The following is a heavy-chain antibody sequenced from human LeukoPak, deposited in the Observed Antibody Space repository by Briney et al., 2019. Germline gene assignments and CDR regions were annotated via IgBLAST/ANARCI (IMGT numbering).Heavy chain of an antibody. CDR3: GRDTGNFYVDQ. Sequence: GGSLRLSCVPSGFSFSSHNMNWVRQAPGKGLEWISSISSSSSYIYYADSVTGRFTISRDNAKNSLYLQMAGLRAEDTGLYYCGRDTGNFYVDQWGQGTLVTVSS. D-gene: IGHD1-7*01. V-gene: IGHV3-21*06. J-gene: IGHJ4*02. CDR1: GFSFSSHN. CDR2: ISSSSSYI.